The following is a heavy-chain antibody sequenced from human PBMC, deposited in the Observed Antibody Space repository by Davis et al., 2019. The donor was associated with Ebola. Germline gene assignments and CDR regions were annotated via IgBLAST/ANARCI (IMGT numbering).Heavy chain of an antibody. CDR2: INSGGSFT. V-gene: IGHV3-74*01. Sequence: PGGSLRLSCAASGFTFRTNWMQWVRQAPGKGLVWVSRINSGGSFTSYGDSVKGRFTISRDNARNTLYLQMTSLRADDTAVYYCATDPYGGNPQSADYWGQGSLVTVSS. J-gene: IGHJ4*02. CDR1: GFTFRTNW. CDR3: ATDPYGGNPQSADY. D-gene: IGHD3-16*01.